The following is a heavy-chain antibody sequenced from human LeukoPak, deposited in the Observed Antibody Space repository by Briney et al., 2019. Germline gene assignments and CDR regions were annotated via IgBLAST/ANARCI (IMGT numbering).Heavy chain of an antibody. V-gene: IGHV3-66*01. CDR3: ARSLAGWDDYFDY. Sequence: PGGSLRLSCAASGFIVSNHYMSWVRRAPGKGLEWVSLIYIAGSTHYADSVKGRFTISRDHSKNTLYLQMNSLRAEDTAVYYCARSLAGWDDYFDYWGQGALVTVSS. CDR2: IYIAGST. CDR1: GFIVSNHY. J-gene: IGHJ4*02. D-gene: IGHD6-19*01.